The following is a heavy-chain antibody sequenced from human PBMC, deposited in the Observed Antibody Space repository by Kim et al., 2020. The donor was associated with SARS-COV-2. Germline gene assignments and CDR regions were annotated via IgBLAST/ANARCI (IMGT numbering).Heavy chain of an antibody. J-gene: IGHJ4*02. D-gene: IGHD3-10*01. Sequence: GGSLRLSCAASGFTFSDYYMSWIRQAPAKGLDWVSYISSGGSTIYYADSVKGRFTISRDNTKNSLYLQMNSLRAEDTAVYYCARIDYSASGSPFFDYWGQGTLVTVSS. CDR3: ARIDYSASGSPFFDY. CDR2: ISSGGSTI. CDR1: GFTFSDYY. V-gene: IGHV3-11*01.